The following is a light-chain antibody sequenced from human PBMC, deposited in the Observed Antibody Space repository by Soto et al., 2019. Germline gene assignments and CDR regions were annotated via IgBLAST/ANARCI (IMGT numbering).Light chain of an antibody. CDR2: EVS. Sequence: QSVLTQPPSASGSPGRSVTISCSGTSSDVGDYNSVSWYQQHPGKASKLMIYEVSKRPSGVPDRFSGSKSGNAASPTVSGLQAEDEADYYCSSYAGSNIWVFGGGTKVTVL. V-gene: IGLV2-8*01. J-gene: IGLJ3*02. CDR1: SSDVGDYNS. CDR3: SSYAGSNIWV.